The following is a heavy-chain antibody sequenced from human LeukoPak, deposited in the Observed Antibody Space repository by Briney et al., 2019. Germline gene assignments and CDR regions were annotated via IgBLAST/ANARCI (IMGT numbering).Heavy chain of an antibody. CDR1: GYTFSNYG. Sequence: GASVEVSCKTSGYTFSNYGVSWVRQAPGQGLEWMGWISGYNGNTDYGQKFQGRVTMTTDTSTTTVYMELRSLRFDDTAVYYCARIHDFWHGYQGVFHDYWGQGTLVTVSS. J-gene: IGHJ4*02. V-gene: IGHV1-18*01. CDR2: ISGYNGNT. CDR3: ARIHDFWHGYQGVFHDY. D-gene: IGHD3-3*01.